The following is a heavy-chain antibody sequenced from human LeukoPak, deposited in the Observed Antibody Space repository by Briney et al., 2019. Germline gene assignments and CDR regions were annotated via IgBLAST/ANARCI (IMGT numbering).Heavy chain of an antibody. Sequence: SETLSLTCAVSGGSISSGRYSWSWIRQPPGKGLEWIGYIYHSGSTYYNPSLKSRVTISVDRSKNQFSLKLSSVTAADTAVYYCARAPMVRGDGYYFEYWGQGTLVTVSS. CDR1: GGSISSGRYS. D-gene: IGHD3-10*01. J-gene: IGHJ4*02. CDR2: IYHSGST. V-gene: IGHV4-30-2*01. CDR3: ARAPMVRGDGYYFEY.